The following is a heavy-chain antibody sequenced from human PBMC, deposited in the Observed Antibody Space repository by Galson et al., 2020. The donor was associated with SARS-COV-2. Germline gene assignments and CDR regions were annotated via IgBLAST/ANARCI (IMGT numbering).Heavy chain of an antibody. CDR1: GYTFTSYG. D-gene: IGHD6-13*01. J-gene: IGHJ5*02. CDR3: ARAGIAAAGTMTRWFDP. Sequence: ASVKVSCKASGYTFTSYGISWVRQAPGQGLEWMGWISAYNGNTNYAQKLQGRVTMTTDTSTSTAYMELRSLRSDDTAVYYCARAGIAAAGTMTRWFDPWGQGTLVTVSS. V-gene: IGHV1-18*01. CDR2: ISAYNGNT.